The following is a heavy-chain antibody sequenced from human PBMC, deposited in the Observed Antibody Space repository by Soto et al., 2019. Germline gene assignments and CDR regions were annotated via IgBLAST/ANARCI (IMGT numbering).Heavy chain of an antibody. CDR3: ARVMDYYDSSGYYPDY. CDR1: GFTFSSDS. J-gene: IGHJ4*02. Sequence: GGSLRLSCAASGFTFSSDSMNWVLQAPGKGLEWVSSISSSSSYIYYADSVKGRFTISRDNAKNSLYLQMNSLRAEDTAVYYCARVMDYYDSSGYYPDYWGQGTLVTVSS. CDR2: ISSSSSYI. D-gene: IGHD3-22*01. V-gene: IGHV3-21*01.